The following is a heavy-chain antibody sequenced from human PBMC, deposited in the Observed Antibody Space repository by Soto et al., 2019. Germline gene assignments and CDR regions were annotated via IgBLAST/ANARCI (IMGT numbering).Heavy chain of an antibody. J-gene: IGHJ4*02. CDR1: GFTFSGSA. Sequence: EVQLVESGGGLVQPGGSLKLSCAASGFTFSGSAMHWVRQTSGKGLEWVGRIRGKADNYATAYAASVNGRFTISRDDSKNTAYLQMNSLRTEDPAVYYCTKWEVGNSRPLDYWGQGTLVTVSS. CDR3: TKWEVGNSRPLDY. D-gene: IGHD1-26*01. CDR2: IRGKADNYAT. V-gene: IGHV3-73*01.